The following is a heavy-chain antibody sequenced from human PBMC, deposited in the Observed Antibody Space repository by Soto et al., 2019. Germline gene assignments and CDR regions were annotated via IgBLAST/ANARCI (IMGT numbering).Heavy chain of an antibody. CDR1: GFTFSSYA. CDR3: AKGVGGYSYGYSHYYYGMDV. D-gene: IGHD5-18*01. V-gene: IGHV3-23*01. Sequence: GGSLRLSCAASGFTFSSYAMSWVRQAPGKGLEWVSAISGSGGSTYYADSVKGRFTISRDNSKNTLYLQMNSLRAEDTAVYYCAKGVGGYSYGYSHYYYGMDVWGQGTTVTVS. J-gene: IGHJ6*02. CDR2: ISGSGGST.